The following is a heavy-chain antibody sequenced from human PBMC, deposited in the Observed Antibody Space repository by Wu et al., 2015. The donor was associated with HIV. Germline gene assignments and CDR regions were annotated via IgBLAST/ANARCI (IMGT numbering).Heavy chain of an antibody. V-gene: IGHV1-69*12. J-gene: IGHJ4*02. Sequence: QVHLVQSGAEVKKPRSSVKVSCKASGDTFSTSAFSWVRQTPGQGLQWMGGIIPIFGKANYARRLQGKVTITADESTTTVYMELRSLKSEDTAVYYCASLHDSSANHGYWGQGTLVTVSS. CDR3: ASLHDSSANHGY. CDR1: GDTFSTSA. D-gene: IGHD3-22*01. CDR2: IIPIFGKA.